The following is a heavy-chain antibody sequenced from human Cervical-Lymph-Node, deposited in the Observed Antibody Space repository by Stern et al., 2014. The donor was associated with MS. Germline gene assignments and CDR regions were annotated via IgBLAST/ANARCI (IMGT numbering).Heavy chain of an antibody. V-gene: IGHV1-18*01. J-gene: IGHJ4*02. CDR2: TNTYNGNT. CDR3: AREWELRY. D-gene: IGHD1-26*01. Sequence: VQLEESGAEVKKPGASVKVSCKASGYTFTSYGIRWVRQAPGQGLEWMGWTNTYNGNTNYAQKLQGRVTMTIDTSTSTAYMELRSLRSDDTAVYYCAREWELRYWGQGTLVTVSS. CDR1: GYTFTSYG.